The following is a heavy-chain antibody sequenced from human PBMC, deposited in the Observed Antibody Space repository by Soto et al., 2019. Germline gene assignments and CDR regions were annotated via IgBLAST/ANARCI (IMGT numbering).Heavy chain of an antibody. CDR2: IYYSGST. CDR1: GGSISSYY. Sequence: QVQLQESGPGLVKPSETLSLTCTVSGGSISSYYWSWIRQPPGKGLEWIGYIYYSGSTNYNPSLTSRVTVSEDTSKNQFSLKLSSVTAADTAVYYCARPGEGITGTPPLGAFAIWGQGTMVTVSS. J-gene: IGHJ3*02. V-gene: IGHV4-59*08. CDR3: ARPGEGITGTPPLGAFAI. D-gene: IGHD1-20*01.